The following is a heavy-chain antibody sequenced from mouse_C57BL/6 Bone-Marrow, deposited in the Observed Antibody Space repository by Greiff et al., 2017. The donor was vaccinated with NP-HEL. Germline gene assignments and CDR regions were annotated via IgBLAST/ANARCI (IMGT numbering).Heavy chain of an antibody. V-gene: IGHV1-64*01. CDR3: ARRGGSSNFDV. D-gene: IGHD1-1*01. CDR1: GYTFTSYW. Sequence: QVQLQQPGAELVKPGASVKLSCKASGYTFTSYWMHWVKQRPGQGLEWIGMIYPNSGSTNYNEKFKSKATLTVDKSSSTAYMQLSSLTSEDSAVYYCARRGGSSNFDVWGTGTTVTVSS. J-gene: IGHJ1*03. CDR2: IYPNSGST.